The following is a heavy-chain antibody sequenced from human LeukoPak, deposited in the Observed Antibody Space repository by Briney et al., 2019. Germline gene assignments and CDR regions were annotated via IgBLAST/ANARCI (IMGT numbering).Heavy chain of an antibody. Sequence: APVKVSCKASGYTFTGYYMHWVRQAPGQGLEWMGWINPNSGGTNYAQKFQGRVTMTRDTSISTAYMELSRLRSDDTAVYYCARDPSEYSSGWSPRDYWGQGTLVTVSS. D-gene: IGHD6-19*01. CDR3: ARDPSEYSSGWSPRDY. V-gene: IGHV1-2*02. CDR2: INPNSGGT. J-gene: IGHJ4*02. CDR1: GYTFTGYY.